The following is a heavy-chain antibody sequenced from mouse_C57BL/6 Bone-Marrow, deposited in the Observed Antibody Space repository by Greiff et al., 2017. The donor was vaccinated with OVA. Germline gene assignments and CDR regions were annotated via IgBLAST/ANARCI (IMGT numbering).Heavy chain of an antibody. D-gene: IGHD1-1*01. J-gene: IGHJ4*01. V-gene: IGHV2-2*01. CDR3: ARKEDGSSYGAMDY. CDR1: GFSLTSYG. Sequence: VKLQESGPGLVQPSQSLSITCTVSGFSLTSYGVHWVRQSPGKGLGWLGVIWSGGSTDYNAAFISRLSISKDNSNSQVFIKMNRLQADDTTIYYCARKEDGSSYGAMDYWGQGTSVTVSS. CDR2: IWSGGST.